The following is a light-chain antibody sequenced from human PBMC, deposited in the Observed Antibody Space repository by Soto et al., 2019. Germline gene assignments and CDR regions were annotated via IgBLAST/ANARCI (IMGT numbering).Light chain of an antibody. Sequence: ELVMTQSPATLSVSPGERAKLSCRASQSVSSYLAWYQQKPGQAPRLLIYGASSRATGIPARFSGSGSGTEFTLTISSLQSEDFAVYFCQQYNAWPPITFGQGTKVDI. J-gene: IGKJ1*01. CDR3: QQYNAWPPIT. CDR2: GAS. V-gene: IGKV3-15*01. CDR1: QSVSSY.